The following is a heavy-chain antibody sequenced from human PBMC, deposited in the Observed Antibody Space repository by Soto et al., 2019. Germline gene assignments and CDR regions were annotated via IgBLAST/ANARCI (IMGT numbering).Heavy chain of an antibody. V-gene: IGHV4-59*08. CDR1: GGSISSYD. CDR2: IYYSGST. D-gene: IGHD1-26*01. Sequence: QVQLQESGPGLVKPSETLSLTCTVSGGSISSYDWSWIRQPPGKGLEWIGYIYYSGSTNYNPSLNRRVTISVDTAKNQSSLALSSVTAADTAVYYCATRWASGSYLNWGQGAMVTVSS. J-gene: IGHJ3*01. CDR3: ATRWASGSYLN.